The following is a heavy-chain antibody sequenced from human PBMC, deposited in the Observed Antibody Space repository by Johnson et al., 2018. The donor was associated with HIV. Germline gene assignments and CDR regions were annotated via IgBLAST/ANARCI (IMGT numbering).Heavy chain of an antibody. CDR3: TRDPFPRFFAFDI. D-gene: IGHD3-3*01. V-gene: IGHV3-66*01. CDR1: GFNVSSSY. J-gene: IGHJ3*02. CDR2: IYSGGTT. Sequence: VYLVESGGGLVQPGGSLRLSCAASGFNVSSSYMSWVRQAPGKGLEWVSLIYSGGTTYYTDSVKGRFTLSRDNSKNTLYLQMNTLRAEDTAAYYCTRDPFPRFFAFDIWGQGTMVTVSS.